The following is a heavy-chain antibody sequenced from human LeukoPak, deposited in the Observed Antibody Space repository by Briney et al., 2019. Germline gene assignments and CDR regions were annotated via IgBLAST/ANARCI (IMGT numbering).Heavy chain of an antibody. CDR3: AKGYSGYDWSLVDY. CDR2: INSDSSTI. D-gene: IGHD5-12*01. Sequence: PGGSLRLSCAASGFTFSSFSMNWVRQAPGKGLEWVSYINSDSSTIYYADSLKGRFTISRDNAKNSLYLQMNSLRAEDTAVYYCAKGYSGYDWSLVDYWGQGTLVTVSS. CDR1: GFTFSSFS. V-gene: IGHV3-48*01. J-gene: IGHJ4*02.